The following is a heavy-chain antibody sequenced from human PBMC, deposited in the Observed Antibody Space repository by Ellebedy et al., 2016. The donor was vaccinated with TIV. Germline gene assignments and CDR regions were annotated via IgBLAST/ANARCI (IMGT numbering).Heavy chain of an antibody. CDR2: IIPIFGTA. V-gene: IGHV1-69*06. J-gene: IGHJ6*02. Sequence: ASVKVSXKASVGTFSSYAISWVRQAPGQGLEWMGGIIPIFGTANYAQKFQGRVTITADKSTSTAYMELSSLRSEDTAVYYCAYGRSTVTLSYYYYGMDVWGQGTTVTVSS. CDR1: VGTFSSYA. D-gene: IGHD4-17*01. CDR3: AYGRSTVTLSYYYYGMDV.